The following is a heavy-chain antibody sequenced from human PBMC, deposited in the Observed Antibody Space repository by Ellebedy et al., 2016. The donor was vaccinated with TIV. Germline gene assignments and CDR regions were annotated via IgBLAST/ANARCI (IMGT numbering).Heavy chain of an antibody. J-gene: IGHJ6*02. V-gene: IGHV4-30-4*01. CDR3: VRGCSVSCYYYWALDV. CDR2: IYHSGSI. CDR1: GDSISSGDYH. Sequence: SETLSLTCTVSGDSISSGDYHWSWIRQSPGKGLEWIGYIYHSGSIDYNPSLKSRVTISADTSKNQFSLRFSSVTATDSGVYYGVRGCSVSCYYYWALDVWGQGTSVTVSS. D-gene: IGHD2-15*01.